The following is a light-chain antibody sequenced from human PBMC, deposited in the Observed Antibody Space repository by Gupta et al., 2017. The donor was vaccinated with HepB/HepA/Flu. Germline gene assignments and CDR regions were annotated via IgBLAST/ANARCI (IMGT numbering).Light chain of an antibody. V-gene: IGKV1-33*01. Sequence: DIQMTQSPSSLRASVGDRVTITCQASQDISNYLNWYQQKPGKAPKLLIYDASNLETGVPSRFSGSGSGTDFTVTISSLQPEDIATYYCQQYDNLLTFGPGTKVDIK. J-gene: IGKJ3*01. CDR1: QDISNY. CDR3: QQYDNLLT. CDR2: DAS.